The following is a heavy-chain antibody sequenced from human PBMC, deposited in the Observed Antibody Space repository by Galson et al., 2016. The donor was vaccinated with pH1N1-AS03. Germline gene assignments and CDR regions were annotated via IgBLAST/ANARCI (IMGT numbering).Heavy chain of an antibody. CDR2: MYPANFDT. D-gene: IGHD6-19*01. Sequence: SGAEVKKPGESLKISCKASAYTFANYWIVWVRQMPGKGLEWMGIMYPANFDTRYSPSFQGYVTISADTSINTAYLQWSSLRASDTAMYYCARRISVTGREFESWGQGTLVTVSS. V-gene: IGHV5-51*01. CDR3: ARRISVTGREFES. CDR1: AYTFANYW. J-gene: IGHJ5*01.